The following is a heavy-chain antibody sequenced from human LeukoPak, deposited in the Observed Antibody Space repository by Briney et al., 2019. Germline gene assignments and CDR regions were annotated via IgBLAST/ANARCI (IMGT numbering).Heavy chain of an antibody. D-gene: IGHD6-13*01. CDR2: INWNGGST. CDR3: ARVGSTAEAGTPDY. Sequence: GGSLRLSCAASGFTFDDYGMSWVRQAPGKGLEWVSGINWNGGSTGYEDSVKGRFTVSRDNAKNSLSLELNSLRVDDTAIYYCARVGSTAEAGTPDYWGQGTLVTVSS. V-gene: IGHV3-20*04. CDR1: GFTFDDYG. J-gene: IGHJ4*02.